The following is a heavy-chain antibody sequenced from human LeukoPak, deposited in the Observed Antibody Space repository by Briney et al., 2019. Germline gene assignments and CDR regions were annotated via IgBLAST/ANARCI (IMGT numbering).Heavy chain of an antibody. CDR2: INHSGST. CDR1: GGSLSGYY. V-gene: IGHV4-34*01. CDR3: ARGGVASYYYYYMNV. D-gene: IGHD3-3*01. J-gene: IGHJ6*03. Sequence: PSETLSLTCAVYGGSLSGYYWSWIRQPPGKGLEWIGEINHSGSTNYNPSLKSRVTISVDTSKNQFSLKLSSVTAADTAVYYCARGGVASYYYYYMNVWGKGTTVTVSS.